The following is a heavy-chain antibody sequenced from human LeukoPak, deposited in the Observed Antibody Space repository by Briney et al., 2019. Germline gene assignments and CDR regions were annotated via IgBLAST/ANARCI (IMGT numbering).Heavy chain of an antibody. J-gene: IGHJ4*02. CDR2: IKQDGSVK. CDR3: ARIGYSSSSLDY. V-gene: IGHV3-7*01. CDR1: GFTSSNYW. Sequence: GGSPRLSCAASGFTSSNYWMSWVRQAPGKGLEWVANIKQDGSVKYYVDSVKGRFTISRDNAKNFLQMNSLRVEDTAVYYCARIGYSSSSLDYWGQGTLVTVSS. D-gene: IGHD6-6*01.